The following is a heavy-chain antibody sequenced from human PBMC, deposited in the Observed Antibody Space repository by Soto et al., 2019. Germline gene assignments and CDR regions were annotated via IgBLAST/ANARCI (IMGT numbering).Heavy chain of an antibody. CDR1: GYTFTSYC. D-gene: IGHD2-2*01. CDR2: ISSYNGNT. CDR3: ARFYCSSTSCDSGFDY. V-gene: IGHV1-18*01. Sequence: ASVKVSCKASGYTFTSYCISWVRQAPGQGLEWMGWISSYNGNTNYAQNLQDRVTMTTDTSASTAYMELRSLRSDDTAVYYCARFYCSSTSCDSGFDYWGQGTLVTVSS. J-gene: IGHJ4*02.